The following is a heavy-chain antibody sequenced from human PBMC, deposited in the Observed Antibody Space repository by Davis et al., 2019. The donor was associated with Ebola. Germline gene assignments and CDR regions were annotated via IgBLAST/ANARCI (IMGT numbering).Heavy chain of an antibody. V-gene: IGHV4-4*02. J-gene: IGHJ2*01. CDR2: IYHSGST. CDR3: ARDYYDSSGYLWYFDL. D-gene: IGHD3-22*01. Sequence: SETLSPTCLVFGVSTSSTNWWSWVRQSPGKGLEWIGEIYHSGSTNYNPSLKSRVTISVDKSKNQFSLKMSSVTAADTAVYYCARDYYDSSGYLWYFDLWGRGTLVTVSS. CDR1: GVSTSSTNW.